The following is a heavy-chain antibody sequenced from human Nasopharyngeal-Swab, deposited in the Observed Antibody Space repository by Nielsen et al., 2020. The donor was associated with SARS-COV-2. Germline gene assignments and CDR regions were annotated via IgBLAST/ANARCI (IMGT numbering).Heavy chain of an antibody. Sequence: GESLKISCAASGFTFGNAWMSWVRQAPGKGLEWVGRIKSKTDGGTTDYAAPVKGRFTISRDDSKNTLYLQMNSLKTEDTAVYYCTTRMRYSSSWDYWGQGTLVTVSS. CDR1: GFTFGNAW. CDR3: TTRMRYSSSWDY. CDR2: IKSKTDGGTT. J-gene: IGHJ4*02. D-gene: IGHD6-13*01. V-gene: IGHV3-15*01.